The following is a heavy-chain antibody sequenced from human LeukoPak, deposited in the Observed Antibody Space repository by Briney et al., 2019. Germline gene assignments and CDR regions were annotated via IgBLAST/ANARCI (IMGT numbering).Heavy chain of an antibody. CDR1: GFTFSDYY. CDR3: ARDHPLSYDFWSGYPLHYYYGMDV. CDR2: ISSSGSTI. Sequence: PGGSLRLSCAASGFTFSDYYMSWIRQAPGKGLVWVSYISSSGSTIYYADSVKGRFTISRDNAKNSLYLQMNSLRAEDTAVYYCARDHPLSYDFWSGYPLHYYYGMDVWGQGTTVTVSS. V-gene: IGHV3-11*01. J-gene: IGHJ6*02. D-gene: IGHD3-3*01.